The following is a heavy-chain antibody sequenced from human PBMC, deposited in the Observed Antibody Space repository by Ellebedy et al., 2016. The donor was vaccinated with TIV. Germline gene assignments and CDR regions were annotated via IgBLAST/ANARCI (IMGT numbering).Heavy chain of an antibody. J-gene: IGHJ4*02. CDR2: IIPISDSA. CDR3: AASSFYGTMILH. CDR1: GGSFSKNA. D-gene: IGHD3-22*01. Sequence: AASVKVSCKASGGSFSKNAVTWVRQAPGQGLDWMGGIIPISDSANYAHQFQGRVTIIADRSTSTATLELSSLRSDDTAVYYCAASSFYGTMILHWGQGTLVTVSS. V-gene: IGHV1-69*13.